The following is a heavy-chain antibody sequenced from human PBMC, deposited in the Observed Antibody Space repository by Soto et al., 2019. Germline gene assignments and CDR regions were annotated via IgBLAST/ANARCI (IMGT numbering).Heavy chain of an antibody. V-gene: IGHV1-69*02. CDR1: GGTFSSYT. CDR2: IIPILGIA. D-gene: IGHD2-2*01. Sequence: SVKASCKASGGTFSSYTISWVRQAPGQGREWMGRIIPILGIANYAQKFQGRVTITADKSTSTAYMELSSLRSEDTAVYYCARVGYCSSTSCYVGGAFDIWGQGTMVTVSS. CDR3: ARVGYCSSTSCYVGGAFDI. J-gene: IGHJ3*02.